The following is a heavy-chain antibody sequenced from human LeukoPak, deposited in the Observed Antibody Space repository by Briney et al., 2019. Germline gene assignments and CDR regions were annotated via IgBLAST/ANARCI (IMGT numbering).Heavy chain of an antibody. CDR3: TRDTTRDY. V-gene: IGHV4-38-2*01. CDR1: GFSISSGLY. J-gene: IGHJ4*02. CDR2: INHSGST. Sequence: SETLPLPCAVSGFSISSGLYGGWIRQPPGKGLEWIGSINHSGSTYYNPSLKSRVTILVDTSKNQFSLKLTSVTAADTAVYYCTRDTTRDYWGQGTLVTVSS. D-gene: IGHD4-11*01.